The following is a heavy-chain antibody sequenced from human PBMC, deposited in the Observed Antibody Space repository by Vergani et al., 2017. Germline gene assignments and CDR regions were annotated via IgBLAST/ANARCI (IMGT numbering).Heavy chain of an antibody. J-gene: IGHJ5*02. Sequence: QVQLHESGPGLVKPSQTLSLTCTVSGGSITSGSFYWSWIRQPAGKGLEWIGRIHSSGTTNYNPSRKSRVTLSVDTSKQQLSLRMTSVTAADTAVYYCARDSWTSELRGVYWFDTWGQGTLVSVSS. CDR3: ARDSWTSELRGVYWFDT. V-gene: IGHV4-61*02. CDR1: GGSITSGSFY. D-gene: IGHD3-10*01. CDR2: IHSSGTT.